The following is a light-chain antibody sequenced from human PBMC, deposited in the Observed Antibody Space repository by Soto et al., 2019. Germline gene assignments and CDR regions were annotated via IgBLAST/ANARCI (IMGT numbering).Light chain of an antibody. Sequence: QSVLTQPASGSGSPGQSITISCTGTSSDVGSYNLVSWYQQQPGKAPKLMIYEGSKRPSGVSNRFSGSKSGNTASLTISGLQAEDEADYYCCSYAGSSTFEFGGGTKLTVL. J-gene: IGLJ2*01. CDR3: CSYAGSSTFE. CDR1: SSDVGSYNL. V-gene: IGLV2-23*03. CDR2: EGS.